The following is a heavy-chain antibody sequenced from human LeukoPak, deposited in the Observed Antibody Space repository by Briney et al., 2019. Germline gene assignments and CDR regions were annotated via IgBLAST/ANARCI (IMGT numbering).Heavy chain of an antibody. CDR2: MNPNSGNT. Sequence: ASVKVSCEASGYTFTSYDINWVRQVTGQGLEWMGWMNPNSGNTGYAQKFQGRVTITRNTSISTAYMELSSLRSEDTAVYYCARVRARGGNRPYYFDYWGQGTLVTVSS. V-gene: IGHV1-8*03. CDR3: ARVRARGGNRPYYFDY. J-gene: IGHJ4*02. CDR1: GYTFTSYD. D-gene: IGHD4-23*01.